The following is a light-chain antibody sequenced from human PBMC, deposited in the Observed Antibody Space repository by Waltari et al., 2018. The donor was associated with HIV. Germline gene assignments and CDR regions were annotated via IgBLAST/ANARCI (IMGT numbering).Light chain of an antibody. V-gene: IGKV3-11*01. CDR1: QSVSSY. Sequence: EIVLTQSPATLSLSPGERAPLSCRASQSVSSYVAGYQQKPGQAPRLLIYDASNRATGIPARFSGSGSGTDLTLTISSLEPEDFAVYYCQQRSNWPPYTFGQGTKLEIK. J-gene: IGKJ2*01. CDR3: QQRSNWPPYT. CDR2: DAS.